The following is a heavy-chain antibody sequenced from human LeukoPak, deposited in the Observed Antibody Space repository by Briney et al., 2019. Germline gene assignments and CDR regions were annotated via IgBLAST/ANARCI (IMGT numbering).Heavy chain of an antibody. CDR1: GGSISSYY. J-gene: IGHJ6*02. CDR2: IYYSGST. D-gene: IGHD5-12*01. Sequence: MTSETLSLTCTVSGGSISSYYWSWIRQPPGKGLEWIGYIYYSGSTNYNPSLKSRVTISVDTSKNQFSLKLSSVTAADTAVYYCARGGSGYDSFYYYGMDVWGQGTTVTVSS. V-gene: IGHV4-59*01. CDR3: ARGGSGYDSFYYYGMDV.